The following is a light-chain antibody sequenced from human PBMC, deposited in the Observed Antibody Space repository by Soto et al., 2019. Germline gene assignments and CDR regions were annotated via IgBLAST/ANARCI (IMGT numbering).Light chain of an antibody. J-gene: IGKJ4*01. Sequence: ELVMTQCPATLSVSPGERSTLSCMASQSVSSYLAWYQQKPGQAPRLLIYDASNRATGIPARFSGSGSGTDFTLTISSLEPEDFAVYYCQQRSNVTPLTFGGGTKVDIK. CDR1: QSVSSY. CDR3: QQRSNVTPLT. V-gene: IGKV3-11*01. CDR2: DAS.